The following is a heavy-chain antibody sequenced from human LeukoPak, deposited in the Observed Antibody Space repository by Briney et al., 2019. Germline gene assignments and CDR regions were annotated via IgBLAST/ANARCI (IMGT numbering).Heavy chain of an antibody. Sequence: GGSLRLSCAVSGFTFSSYWMSWVRQAPGKGLEWVANIKEDGSDKNYVDSVKGRFTISRDNAKNSLFLQMSSLRAEDTAVYYCARSIAAAGDYWGQGTLVTVSS. V-gene: IGHV3-7*03. CDR2: IKEDGSDK. CDR3: ARSIAAAGDY. J-gene: IGHJ4*02. CDR1: GFTFSSYW. D-gene: IGHD6-13*01.